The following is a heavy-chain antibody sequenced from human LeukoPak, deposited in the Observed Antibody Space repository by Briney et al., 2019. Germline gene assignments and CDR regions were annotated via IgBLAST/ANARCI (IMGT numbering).Heavy chain of an antibody. Sequence: PSETLSLTCSVFGDSISSSRYYWAWIRQPPGKGLEWIGSIYSSGTTYYNPSLKRRVTISVDTYKNQFSLKVNSMTAADTAVYYCARALYYNFWSAAYYMDVWGKGTTVTVFS. CDR2: IYSSGTT. J-gene: IGHJ6*03. D-gene: IGHD3-3*01. V-gene: IGHV4-39*07. CDR1: GDSISSSRYY. CDR3: ARALYYNFWSAAYYMDV.